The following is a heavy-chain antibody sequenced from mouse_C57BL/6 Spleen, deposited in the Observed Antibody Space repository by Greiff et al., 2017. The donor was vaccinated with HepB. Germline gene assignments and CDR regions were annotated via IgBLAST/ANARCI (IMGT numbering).Heavy chain of an antibody. V-gene: IGHV5-17*01. J-gene: IGHJ1*03. CDR2: ISSGSSTI. Sequence: EVKLVESGGGLVKPGGSLKLSCAASGFNFSDYGMHWVRQAPEKGLEWVAYISSGSSTIYYADTVKGRFTISRDNAKNTLFLQMTSLRSEDTAMYYCARRSYFDVWGTGTTVTVSS. CDR3: ARRSYFDV. CDR1: GFNFSDYG.